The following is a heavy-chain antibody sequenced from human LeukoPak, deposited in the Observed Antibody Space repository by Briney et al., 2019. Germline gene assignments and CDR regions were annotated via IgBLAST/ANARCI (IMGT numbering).Heavy chain of an antibody. CDR3: ARALNYYDSSGYYYWFDP. Sequence: SETLSLTCTVSGGSISSYYWSWIRQPAGKGLEWIGRIYTSGSTNYNPSLESRVTISVDTSKNQFSLKLSSVTAADTAVYYCARALNYYDSSGYYYWFDPWGQGTLVTVSS. V-gene: IGHV4-4*07. D-gene: IGHD3-22*01. J-gene: IGHJ5*02. CDR2: IYTSGST. CDR1: GGSISSYY.